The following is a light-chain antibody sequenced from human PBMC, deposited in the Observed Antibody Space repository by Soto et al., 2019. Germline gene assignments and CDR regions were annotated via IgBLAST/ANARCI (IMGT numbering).Light chain of an antibody. J-gene: IGLJ1*01. V-gene: IGLV4-60*02. CDR1: SGHSRYT. Sequence: QPVLIQSSSASASLGSSVKLTCTLSSGHSRYTIAWHQQQPGKAPRYLMKIEGSGSYNKGSGVPDRFSGSSSGADRYLAISNLQFEDEADYYCETWDSKTYVFGTGTKLTVL. CDR3: ETWDSKTYV. CDR2: IEGSGSY.